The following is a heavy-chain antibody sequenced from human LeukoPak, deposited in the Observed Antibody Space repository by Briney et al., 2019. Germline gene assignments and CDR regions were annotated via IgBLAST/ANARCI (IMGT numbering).Heavy chain of an antibody. Sequence: GGSLRLSCSASGFTFSTYAMHWVRQAPGKGLEYVSSISSNGGSTYYADSVKGRFTISRDNSKNTLFLQTSSLRAEDTAVYYCASPYSGYDYNFDYWGQGTLVTVSS. CDR1: GFTFSTYA. CDR2: ISSNGGST. CDR3: ASPYSGYDYNFDY. D-gene: IGHD5-12*01. J-gene: IGHJ4*02. V-gene: IGHV3-64D*06.